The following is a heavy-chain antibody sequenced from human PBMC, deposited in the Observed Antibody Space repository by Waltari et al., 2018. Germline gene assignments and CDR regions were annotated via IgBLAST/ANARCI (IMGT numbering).Heavy chain of an antibody. J-gene: IGHJ5*02. CDR1: GYTFTGYY. CDR3: ARAGDCSSTSCYMGWFDP. D-gene: IGHD2-2*02. CDR2: INPNSGGT. Sequence: QVQLVQSGAEVKKPGASVKVSCKASGYTFTGYYMHWVRQAPGQGLEWRGWINPNSGGTNYAQKFQGRVTMTRYTSISTAYMELSRLRSDDTAVYYCARAGDCSSTSCYMGWFDPWGQGTLVTVSS. V-gene: IGHV1-2*02.